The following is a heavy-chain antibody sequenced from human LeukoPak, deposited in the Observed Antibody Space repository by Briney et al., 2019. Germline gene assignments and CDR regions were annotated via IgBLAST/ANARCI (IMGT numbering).Heavy chain of an antibody. CDR3: TTPIAAAGYYYGMDV. Sequence: PGGSLKLSCAASGFTFSGSAMHWVRQASGKGLEWVGRIRSKANSYATAYAASVKGRFTISRDDSKNTAYMQMNNLKTEDTAVYYCTTPIAAAGYYYGMDVWGQGTTVTVSS. D-gene: IGHD6-13*01. J-gene: IGHJ6*02. CDR2: IRSKANSYAT. V-gene: IGHV3-73*01. CDR1: GFTFSGSA.